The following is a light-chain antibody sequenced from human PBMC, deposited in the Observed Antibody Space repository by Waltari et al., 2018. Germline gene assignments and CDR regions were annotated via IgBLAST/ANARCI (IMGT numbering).Light chain of an antibody. J-gene: IGLJ3*02. CDR2: LNSDGSH. Sequence: QLVLTQSPSASASLGASVKLTCTLSSGHSSYAIAWHPQQPEKGPRYLMKLNSDGSHSKGDGTPDRFSGSSSGAERYLTISSLQSEDEADYYCQTWGTGIWVFGGGTKLTVL. V-gene: IGLV4-69*01. CDR1: SGHSSYA. CDR3: QTWGTGIWV.